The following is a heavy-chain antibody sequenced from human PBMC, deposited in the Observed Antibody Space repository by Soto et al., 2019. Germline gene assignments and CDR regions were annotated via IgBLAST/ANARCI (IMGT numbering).Heavy chain of an antibody. CDR2: ISGYNGNT. Sequence: ASVKVSFKASGYTFSNYGISWVRQGPGQGLEWMGWISGYNGNTHYEEKVQDRIKMTTDTSTSTTYLELRSLRSDDTAVYFCARDPGFGFGYSYAFAMDVWGQGTTVTVS. J-gene: IGHJ6*02. V-gene: IGHV1-18*01. CDR3: ARDPGFGFGYSYAFAMDV. CDR1: GYTFSNYG. D-gene: IGHD5-18*01.